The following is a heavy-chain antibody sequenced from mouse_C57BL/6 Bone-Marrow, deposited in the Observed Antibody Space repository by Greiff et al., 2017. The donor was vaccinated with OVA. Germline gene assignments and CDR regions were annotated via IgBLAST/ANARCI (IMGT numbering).Heavy chain of an antibody. CDR3: ARGITTVVVNWYFDV. J-gene: IGHJ1*03. V-gene: IGHV1-55*01. CDR2: IYPGSGST. CDR1: GYTFTSYW. D-gene: IGHD1-1*01. Sequence: VQLQQPGAELVKPGASVKMSCKASGYTFTSYWITWVKQRPGQGLEWIGDIYPGSGSTNYNEKFKSKATLTVDTSSSTAYMQLSSLTSEDSAVYYCARGITTVVVNWYFDVWGTGTTVTVSS.